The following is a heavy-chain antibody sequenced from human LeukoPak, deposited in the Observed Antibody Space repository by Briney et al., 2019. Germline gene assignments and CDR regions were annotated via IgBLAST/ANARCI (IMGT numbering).Heavy chain of an antibody. CDR2: INSDGSST. CDR3: ARGMVRGSGYYFDY. CDR1: GFTFSSYW. D-gene: IGHD3-10*01. Sequence: QSGGSLRLSCAASGFTFSSYWMHWVRQAPGKGLVWVSRINSDGSSTSYADSVKGRFTISRDNAKNTLYLQMNSPRAEDTAVYYCARGMVRGSGYYFDYWGQGTLVTVSS. J-gene: IGHJ4*02. V-gene: IGHV3-74*01.